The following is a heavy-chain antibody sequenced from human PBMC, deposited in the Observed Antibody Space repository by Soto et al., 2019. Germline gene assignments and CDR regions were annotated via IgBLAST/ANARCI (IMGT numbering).Heavy chain of an antibody. CDR2: IIPICGTA. J-gene: IGHJ2*01. Sequence: QVQLVQSGAEVKKPGSSVTVSCKASGGTFSSYTISWVRQAPGQGLEWMGGIIPICGTANYAQKFQGRVTSNADESTSTADMELSSLRSEDTAVYYCARGNHRWLQLWYFDLWGRGTLVTVSS. CDR1: GGTFSSYT. V-gene: IGHV1-69*12. CDR3: ARGNHRWLQLWYFDL. D-gene: IGHD5-12*01.